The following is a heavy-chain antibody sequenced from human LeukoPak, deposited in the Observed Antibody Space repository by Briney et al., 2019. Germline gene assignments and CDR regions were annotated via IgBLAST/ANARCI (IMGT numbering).Heavy chain of an antibody. CDR2: IYYSGST. J-gene: IGHJ4*02. CDR3: AREGQYAFDY. CDR1: GGSISSSSYY. V-gene: IGHV4-61*01. Sequence: SETLSLTCTVSGGSISSSSYYWGWIRQPPGKGLEWIGYIYYSGSTNYNPSLKSRVTISVDTSKNQFSLKLSSVTAADTAVYYCAREGQYAFDYWGQGTLVTVSS. D-gene: IGHD2-8*01.